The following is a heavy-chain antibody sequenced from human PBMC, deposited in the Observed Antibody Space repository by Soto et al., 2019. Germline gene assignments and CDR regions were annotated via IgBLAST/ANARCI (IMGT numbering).Heavy chain of an antibody. CDR3: ARGPYNYDILTGYYADY. V-gene: IGHV4-39*01. Sequence: SETLSLTCTVSGGSISSSSYYWGWIRQPPGKGLEWIGSIYYSGSTYYNPSLKSRVTISVDTSKNQFSLKLSSVTAADTAVYYCARGPYNYDILTGYYADYWGQGTLVTVSS. D-gene: IGHD3-9*01. CDR2: IYYSGST. J-gene: IGHJ4*02. CDR1: GGSISSSSYY.